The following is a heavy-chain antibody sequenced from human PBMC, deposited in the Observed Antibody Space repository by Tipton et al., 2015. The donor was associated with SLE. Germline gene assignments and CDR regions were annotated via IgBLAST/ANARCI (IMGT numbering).Heavy chain of an antibody. Sequence: TLSLTCSVSGVSISSGSYYWSWIRQPPGKGLEWIGYVFYTGRTTYNPSLERRVTISIDTSRTQFSLNLTSVTASDTAVYYCARHISISYDVFDVWSQGTMVTVSS. CDR1: GVSISSGSYY. CDR3: ARHISISYDVFDV. CDR2: VFYTGRT. V-gene: IGHV4-61*01. D-gene: IGHD1-14*01. J-gene: IGHJ3*01.